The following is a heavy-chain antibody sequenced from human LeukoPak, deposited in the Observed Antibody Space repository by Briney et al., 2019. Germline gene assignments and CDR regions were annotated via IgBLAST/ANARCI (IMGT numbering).Heavy chain of an antibody. CDR2: IYYNGDT. V-gene: IGHV4-59*01. D-gene: IGHD6-13*01. Sequence: TSETLSLTCSVSGGFLHKYYWSWVRQAPGKGLEWIGYIYYNGDTKYNPSLESRVTISRDTSQNQFSLKLSSVTAADTAVYYCARGLYSSSWYYFDYWGQGTLVTVSS. CDR3: ARGLYSSSWYYFDY. CDR1: GGFLHKYY. J-gene: IGHJ4*02.